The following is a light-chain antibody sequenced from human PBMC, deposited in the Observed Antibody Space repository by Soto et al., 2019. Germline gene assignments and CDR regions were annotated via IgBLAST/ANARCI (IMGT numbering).Light chain of an antibody. CDR1: QTISSW. CDR2: AAS. J-gene: IGKJ2*02. Sequence: DIQITQSPSTLSGSVGDSVPITCRASQTISSWLAWYQQKQGKAPKLLIYAASSLQSGVPSRFSGSGSGTDLTITISSLQPDDSETYYCQHYNSYLWTFGQGTKV. V-gene: IGKV1-5*01. CDR3: QHYNSYLWT.